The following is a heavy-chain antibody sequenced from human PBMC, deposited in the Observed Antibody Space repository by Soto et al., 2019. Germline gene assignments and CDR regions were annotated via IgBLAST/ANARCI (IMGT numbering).Heavy chain of an antibody. CDR1: GGTFSSYA. Sequence: QVQLVQSGAEVKKPGSSVKVSCKASGGTFSSYAISWVRQAPGQGLEWMGGIIPIFGTANYAQKFQGRVTIPADESTSTAYMELSSLRSEDTAVYYCARGRKTVVVPAAIRGYYYYGMDVWGQGTTVTVSS. J-gene: IGHJ6*02. CDR2: IIPIFGTA. CDR3: ARGRKTVVVPAAIRGYYYYGMDV. D-gene: IGHD2-2*02. V-gene: IGHV1-69*01.